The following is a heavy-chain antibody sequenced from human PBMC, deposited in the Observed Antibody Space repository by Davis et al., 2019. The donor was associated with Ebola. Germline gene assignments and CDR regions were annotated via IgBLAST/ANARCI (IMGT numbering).Heavy chain of an antibody. D-gene: IGHD6-19*01. CDR1: GVTFRNYV. CDR3: ATEHATQWLIPDF. V-gene: IGHV3-23*01. Sequence: GESLKISCAVSGVTFRNYVMSWVRQAPGKGLEWVSSISSSGGNSFYMDSVKGRFYIDRDNSKNTVHLQMNSLRPEDTAVYYCATEHATQWLIPDFWGQGTLVTVSS. CDR2: ISSSGGNS. J-gene: IGHJ4*02.